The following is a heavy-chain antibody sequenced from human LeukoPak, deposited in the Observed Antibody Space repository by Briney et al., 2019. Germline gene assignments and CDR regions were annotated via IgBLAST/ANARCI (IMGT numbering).Heavy chain of an antibody. CDR1: GFSFSGYA. J-gene: IGHJ3*02. D-gene: IGHD4-17*01. CDR2: VSDSGVNT. V-gene: IGHV3-23*01. CDR3: ARDTHDYGDYLDAFDI. Sequence: GGSLRLSCAASGFSFSGYAMSWVRQAPGKGLDWVSGVSDSGVNTYYADSVKGRFTISRDNAKNSLYLQMNSLRAEDTAVYYCARDTHDYGDYLDAFDIWGQGTMVTVSS.